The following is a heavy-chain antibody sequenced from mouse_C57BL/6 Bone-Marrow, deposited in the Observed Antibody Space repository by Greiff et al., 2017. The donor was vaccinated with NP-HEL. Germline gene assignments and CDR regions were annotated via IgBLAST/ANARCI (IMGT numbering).Heavy chain of an antibody. CDR2: IYPGNSDT. CDR3: TREREWLLRWPAMDY. Sequence: EVQLQQSGTVLARPGASVKMSCKTSGYTFTSYWMHWVKQRPGQGLEWIGAIYPGNSDTSYNQKFKGKAKLTAVTSASTAYMELSSLTNEDSAVYYCTREREWLLRWPAMDYWGQGTSVTVSS. CDR1: GYTFTSYW. D-gene: IGHD2-3*01. J-gene: IGHJ4*01. V-gene: IGHV1-5*01.